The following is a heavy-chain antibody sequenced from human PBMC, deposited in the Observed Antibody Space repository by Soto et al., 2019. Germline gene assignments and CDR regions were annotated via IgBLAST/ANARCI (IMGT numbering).Heavy chain of an antibody. CDR2: INSGSTSV. Sequence: EVQLVESGGGLVQPGGSLRLSCVASGFDFNRYSMNWVRQAPGKGLEWISYINSGSTSVFYADSVRGRFTISRANAKNTLYLQMTSLRAEDTAVYYCTSSTSPDAYWGQGTLVTVSS. J-gene: IGHJ4*02. CDR3: TSSTSPDAY. CDR1: GFDFNRYS. V-gene: IGHV3-48*04. D-gene: IGHD2-2*01.